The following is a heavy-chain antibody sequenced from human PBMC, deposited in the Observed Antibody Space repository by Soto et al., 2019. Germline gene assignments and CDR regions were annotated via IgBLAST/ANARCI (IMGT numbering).Heavy chain of an antibody. V-gene: IGHV3-64*01. J-gene: IGHJ4*02. CDR2: ISSNGGST. Sequence: PGGSLSLSCAASGFTFSSYAMHWVRQAPGKGLEYVSAISSNGGSTYYANSVKGRFTISRDNSKNTLYLQMGSLRAEDMAVYYCARGGYCSSTSCAFFDYWGQGTLVTVSS. CDR3: ARGGYCSSTSCAFFDY. CDR1: GFTFSSYA. D-gene: IGHD2-2*01.